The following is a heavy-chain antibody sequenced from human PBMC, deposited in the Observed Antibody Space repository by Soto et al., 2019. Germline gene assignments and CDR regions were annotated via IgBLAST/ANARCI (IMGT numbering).Heavy chain of an antibody. CDR3: ARGTVPYIVATAYFDY. CDR1: GGSISSYY. Sequence: SETLSLTCTVSGGSISSYYWSWIRQPPGKGLEWIGYIYYSGSTNYNPSLKSRVTISVDTSKNQFSLKLSSVTAADTAVYYCARGTVPYIVATAYFDYWGQGTLVTVSS. V-gene: IGHV4-59*01. CDR2: IYYSGST. J-gene: IGHJ4*02. D-gene: IGHD5-12*01.